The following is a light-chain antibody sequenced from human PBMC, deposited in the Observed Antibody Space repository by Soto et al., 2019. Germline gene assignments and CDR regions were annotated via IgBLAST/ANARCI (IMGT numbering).Light chain of an antibody. CDR3: QQYGSSPPEYT. CDR1: QSVSSSY. CDR2: GAS. J-gene: IGKJ2*01. Sequence: EIVLTQSPCTLSLSPGERATLSCRASQSVSSSYLAWYQQNPGQSPRLLIYGASSRATGIPDRFSGSGSGTDFTLTISRLEPEDFAVYYCQQYGSSPPEYTFGQGTKLEIK. V-gene: IGKV3-20*01.